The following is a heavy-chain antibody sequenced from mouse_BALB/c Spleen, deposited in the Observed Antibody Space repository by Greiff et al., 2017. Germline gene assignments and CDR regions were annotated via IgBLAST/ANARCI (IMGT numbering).Heavy chain of an antibody. CDR2: ISYSGST. V-gene: IGHV3-8*02. D-gene: IGHD1-1*01. CDR1: GDSITSGY. J-gene: IGHJ3*01. Sequence: EVKVEESGPSLVKPSQTLSLTCSVTGDSITSGYWNWIRKFPGNKLEYMGYISYSGSTYYNPSLKSRISITRDTSKNQYYLQLNSVTTEDTATYYCARYRDYGSPWFAYWGQGTLVTVSA. CDR3: ARYRDYGSPWFAY.